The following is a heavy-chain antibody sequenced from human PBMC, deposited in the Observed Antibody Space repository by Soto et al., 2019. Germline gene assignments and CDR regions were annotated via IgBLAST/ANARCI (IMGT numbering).Heavy chain of an antibody. V-gene: IGHV3-23*01. D-gene: IGHD5-12*01. J-gene: IGHJ4*02. CDR2: ISGSGGST. Sequence: GGSLKLSCAASGFTFSSYSMSWVRQAPGKGLEWVSAISGSGGSTYYADSVKGRFTISRDNSKNTLYPQMNSLRAEDTAVYYCAKLRLRSTDDYWGQGTLVTVSS. CDR1: GFTFSSYS. CDR3: AKLRLRSTDDY.